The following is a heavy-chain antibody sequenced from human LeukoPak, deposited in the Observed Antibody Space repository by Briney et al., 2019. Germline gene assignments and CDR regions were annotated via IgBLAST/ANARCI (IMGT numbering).Heavy chain of an antibody. D-gene: IGHD6-6*01. V-gene: IGHV4-59*08. CDR3: ARHRAYSSSSPFDY. Sequence: SETLSLTCSVSGGSISSLYWSWIRQPPGKGLEWIGYIYYTGSTNYNPSLKSRVTMFVDMSKNQFSLRLSSVTAADTAVYYCARHRAYSSSSPFDYRGQGTLVTVSS. CDR2: IYYTGST. J-gene: IGHJ4*02. CDR1: GGSISSLY.